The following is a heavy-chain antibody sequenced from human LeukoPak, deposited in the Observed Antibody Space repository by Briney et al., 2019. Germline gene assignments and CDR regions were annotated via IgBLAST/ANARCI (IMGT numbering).Heavy chain of an antibody. J-gene: IGHJ5*02. Sequence: RASVKVSCKASGGTFSSYAISWVRQAPGQGLEWMGGIIPIFGTANYAQKFQGRVTITADESTSTAYMELSSLRSEDTAVYYCARDLGGYCSSTSCYTSVWFDPWGQGTLVTVSS. V-gene: IGHV1-69*13. D-gene: IGHD2-2*02. CDR3: ARDLGGYCSSTSCYTSVWFDP. CDR1: GGTFSSYA. CDR2: IIPIFGTA.